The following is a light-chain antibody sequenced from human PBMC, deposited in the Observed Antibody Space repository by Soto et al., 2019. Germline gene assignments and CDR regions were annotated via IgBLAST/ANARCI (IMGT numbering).Light chain of an antibody. J-gene: IGKJ1*01. CDR1: QSVSAW. V-gene: IGKV1-5*03. CDR2: KAS. CDR3: QQYYSFWT. Sequence: DIHMTQSPSSLSASIGDTVTITCRASQSVSAWLAWYQQKPGRAPKLLIYKASSLEGGVPSRFSGRGSGTEFTLTISSLQPDDFATYYCQQYYSFWTFGQGTKVDI.